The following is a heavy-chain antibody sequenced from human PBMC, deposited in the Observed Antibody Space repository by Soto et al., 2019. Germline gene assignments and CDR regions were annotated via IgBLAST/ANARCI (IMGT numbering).Heavy chain of an antibody. CDR1: GASINNFAYY. Sequence: QLQLQESGPGLVRPSETLSLTCSVSGASINNFAYYWGWIRQPPGKGLEWIGTVYYNENTYYNPSLKSRVAISVETAKNQFSLNLRSVTAADTAIYFCARRERYYGSPGWFDPWGQGTLVTVSS. V-gene: IGHV4-39*01. J-gene: IGHJ5*01. CDR2: VYYNENT. CDR3: ARRERYYGSPGWFDP. D-gene: IGHD3-10*01.